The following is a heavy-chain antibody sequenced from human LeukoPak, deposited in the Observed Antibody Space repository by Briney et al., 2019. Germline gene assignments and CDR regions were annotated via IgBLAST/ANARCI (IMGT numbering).Heavy chain of an antibody. CDR1: GGSFSGYY. V-gene: IGHV4-34*01. CDR2: INHSGST. Sequence: PSETLSLTCAVYGGSFSGYYWSWIRQPPGKGLEWIGEINHSGSTNYNPSLKSRVTISVDTSKNQFPLKLSSVTAADTAVYYCARTTSGYWGQGTLVTVSS. J-gene: IGHJ4*02. D-gene: IGHD1-14*01. CDR3: ARTTSGY.